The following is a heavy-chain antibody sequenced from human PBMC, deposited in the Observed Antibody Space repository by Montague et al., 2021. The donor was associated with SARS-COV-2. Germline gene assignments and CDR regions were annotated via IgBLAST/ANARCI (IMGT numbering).Heavy chain of an antibody. V-gene: IGHV4-34*01. CDR3: VVVVPAMRPRSDY. Sequence: SETLSLTCAVYGGSFSGYYWSWIRQPPGKGLEWIGEINQSGSTNYNPSLKSRVTLSVDTSKKQFSLKLNSVTAADTAVYFCVVVVPAMRPRSDYWGQGTLVTVSS. CDR2: INQSGST. J-gene: IGHJ4*02. D-gene: IGHD2-21*02. CDR1: GGSFSGYY.